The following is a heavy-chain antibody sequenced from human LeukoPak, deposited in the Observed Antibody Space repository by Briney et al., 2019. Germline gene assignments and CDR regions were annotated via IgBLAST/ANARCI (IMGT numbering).Heavy chain of an antibody. Sequence: PGGSLRLSCVVSGFTFSTFTMNWVRQAPGKGLEWVSCISSSSSYIYYADSVKGRFTISRDNAKNSLYLQMNSLRAEDTAVYYCARGHTAVTRHFDFWGQGTLVTVSS. CDR3: ARGHTAVTRHFDF. CDR2: ISSSSSYI. D-gene: IGHD4-17*01. J-gene: IGHJ4*02. V-gene: IGHV3-21*01. CDR1: GFTFSTFT.